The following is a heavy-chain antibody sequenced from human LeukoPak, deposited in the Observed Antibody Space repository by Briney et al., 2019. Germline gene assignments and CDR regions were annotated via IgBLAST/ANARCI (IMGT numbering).Heavy chain of an antibody. CDR3: ARGSPPRRNYDSRGYYSYYFDY. V-gene: IGHV3-7*03. CDR2: IKEDGSEK. CDR1: GFTFRSYW. J-gene: IGHJ4*02. D-gene: IGHD3-22*01. Sequence: GGSLRLSCAASGFTFRSYWMSWVRQAPGKGLEWVANIKEDGSEKYYVDSVKGRFTISRDNAKNSLYLEMNSLRAEDTAVYYCARGSPPRRNYDSRGYYSYYFDYWGQGTLVTVSS.